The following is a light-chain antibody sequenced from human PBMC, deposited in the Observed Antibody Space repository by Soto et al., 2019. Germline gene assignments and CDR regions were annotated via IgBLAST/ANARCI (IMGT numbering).Light chain of an antibody. CDR1: QSLGGN. V-gene: IGKV3-15*01. CDR2: RAS. J-gene: IGKJ1*01. CDR3: QQYNNWPPWT. Sequence: EIVMTQSPATLAVSPGDTATLSCRASQSLGGNLAWYQQKPGQAPRLLIFRASSRATGVPARFSASASGTEFTLTNSGLQSDEFAVYYCQQYNNWPPWTFGPGTKVEIK.